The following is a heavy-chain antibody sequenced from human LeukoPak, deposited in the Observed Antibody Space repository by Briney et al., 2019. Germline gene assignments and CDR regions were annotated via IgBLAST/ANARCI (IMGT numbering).Heavy chain of an antibody. V-gene: IGHV4-34*01. Sequence: SETLSLTCAVYGGSFSGYYWSWIRQPPGKGLEWIGEINHSGSTNYNPSLKSRVTISVDTSKNQSSLKLSSVTAADTAVYYCARVLWGIVVVPAAMKIFDYWGQGTLVTVSS. J-gene: IGHJ4*02. CDR2: INHSGST. CDR3: ARVLWGIVVVPAAMKIFDY. D-gene: IGHD2-2*01. CDR1: GGSFSGYY.